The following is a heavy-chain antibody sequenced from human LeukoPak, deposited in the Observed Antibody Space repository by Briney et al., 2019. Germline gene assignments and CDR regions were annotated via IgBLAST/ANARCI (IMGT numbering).Heavy chain of an antibody. Sequence: GGSLRLSCAASGFTFSSYEMNWVRQAPGKGLEWVSYISSSGSTIYYADSVKGRFTISRDNAKNSLYLQMNSLRDEDTAVYYCARDRTNWNSYYYYYMDVWGKGTTVTVSS. CDR2: ISSSGSTI. J-gene: IGHJ6*03. CDR1: GFTFSSYE. D-gene: IGHD1-7*01. CDR3: ARDRTNWNSYYYYYMDV. V-gene: IGHV3-48*03.